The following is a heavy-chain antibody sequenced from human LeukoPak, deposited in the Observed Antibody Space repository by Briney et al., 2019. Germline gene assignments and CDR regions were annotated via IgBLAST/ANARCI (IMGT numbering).Heavy chain of an antibody. CDR1: GFTFSSYA. CDR2: ISGSGGST. V-gene: IGHV3-23*01. CDR3: AKDSLVYYDFWSGSMLGGFDY. D-gene: IGHD3-3*01. Sequence: GGSLRLSCAASGFTFSSYAMSWVRQAPGKGLEWVSAISGSGGSTYYADSVKGRFTISRDNSKNTLYLQMNSLRAEDTAVYYCAKDSLVYYDFWSGSMLGGFDYWGQGTLVTVSS. J-gene: IGHJ4*02.